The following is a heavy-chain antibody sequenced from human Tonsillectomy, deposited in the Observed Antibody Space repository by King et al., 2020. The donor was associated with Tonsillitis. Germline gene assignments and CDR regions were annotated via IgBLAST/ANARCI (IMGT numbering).Heavy chain of an antibody. D-gene: IGHD1-26*01. Sequence: QLQESGPGVVKPSETLSLTCTVSGGSISSGDHFWAWIRQPPGKGLEWIGYMYYSWSIFYNPSLKSRNTISAGTSENRSSLKFSSVTAADTAVYFCARYVSGSFDYWGQGALVTVSS. CDR3: ARYVSGSFDY. CDR1: GGSISSGDHF. V-gene: IGHV4-39*01. CDR2: MYYSWSI. J-gene: IGHJ4*02.